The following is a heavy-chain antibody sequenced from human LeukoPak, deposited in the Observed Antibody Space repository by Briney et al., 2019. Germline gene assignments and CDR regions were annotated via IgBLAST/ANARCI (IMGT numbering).Heavy chain of an antibody. Sequence: ASVKVSCKSSGYTFTGYYMHWVRQAPGQGLEWMGWINPNSGGTNYAQKFQGRVTMTRDTSISTAYMELSRLRSDDTAVYYCARGIRYFDWLSGLPDYWGQGTLVTVSS. J-gene: IGHJ4*02. CDR3: ARGIRYFDWLSGLPDY. CDR2: INPNSGGT. D-gene: IGHD3-9*01. V-gene: IGHV1-2*02. CDR1: GYTFTGYY.